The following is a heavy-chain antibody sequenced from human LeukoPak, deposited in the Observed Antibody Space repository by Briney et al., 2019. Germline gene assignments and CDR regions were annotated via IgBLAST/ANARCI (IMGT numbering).Heavy chain of an antibody. J-gene: IGHJ4*01. CDR2: SDPENGKT. CDR3: AIDTVYYDPPTY. D-gene: IGHD3-16*01. Sequence: ASVKVSCKVSGYIFTELSMHWVRQSPGQGLEWMGGSDPENGKTVYAQNFQGRVTMTKDTSTDTAYMELTRLTSDDMAIYYCAIDTVYYDPPTYWGQGTLVTVSS. CDR1: GYIFTELS. V-gene: IGHV1-24*01.